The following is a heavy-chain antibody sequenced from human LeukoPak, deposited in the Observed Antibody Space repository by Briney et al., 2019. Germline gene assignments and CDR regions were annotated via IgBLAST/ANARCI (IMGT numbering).Heavy chain of an antibody. CDR2: ISSSGSTI. D-gene: IGHD3-22*01. J-gene: IGHJ4*02. CDR3: ARPGGWYYDSSGYYTY. CDR1: GGSFSGYY. V-gene: IGHV3-11*01. Sequence: LSLTCAVYGGSFSGYYMSWIRQAPGKGLEWVSYISSSGSTIYYADSVKGRFTISRDNAKNSLYLQMNSLRAEDTAVYYCARPGGWYYDSSGYYTYWGQGTLVTVSS.